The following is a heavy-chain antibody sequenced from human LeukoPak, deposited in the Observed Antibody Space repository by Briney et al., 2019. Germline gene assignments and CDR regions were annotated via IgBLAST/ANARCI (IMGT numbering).Heavy chain of an antibody. CDR1: GGSISSGGYY. Sequence: SETLSLTCTVSGGSISSGGYYWSWIRQPPGKGLEWIGEINHSGSTNYNPSLKSRVTISVDTSKNQFSLKLSSVTAADTAVYYCASARGVYYYYGMDVWGQGTTVTVSS. D-gene: IGHD3-16*01. V-gene: IGHV4-39*07. J-gene: IGHJ6*02. CDR2: INHSGST. CDR3: ASARGVYYYYGMDV.